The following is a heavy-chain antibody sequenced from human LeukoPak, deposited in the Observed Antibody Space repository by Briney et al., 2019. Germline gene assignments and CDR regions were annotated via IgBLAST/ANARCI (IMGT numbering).Heavy chain of an antibody. CDR1: GFTFSTSG. CDR2: IGADGINT. D-gene: IGHD2-15*01. CDR3: ARDLILADNGGSSAHDY. V-gene: IGHV3-21*01. J-gene: IGHJ4*02. Sequence: KPGGSLRLSCVASGFTFSTSGMSWVRQAPGKGLEWVSAIGADGINTYSSGSVQGRFTISRDDAKNSLYLQMNSLRAEDTAAYYCARDLILADNGGSSAHDYWGQGTLVTVSS.